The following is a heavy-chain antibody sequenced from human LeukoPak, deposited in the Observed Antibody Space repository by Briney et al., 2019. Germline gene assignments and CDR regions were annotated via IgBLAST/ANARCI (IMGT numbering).Heavy chain of an antibody. D-gene: IGHD1-26*01. V-gene: IGHV4-4*07. CDR1: GGSISSFY. CDR3: ARSGWELPPYYYYYMDV. CDR2: ISTSGST. J-gene: IGHJ6*03. Sequence: SETLSLTCTVSGGSISSFYWSWIRQPAGKGLEWIGRISTSGSTNYNPSLKSRVTMSVDTSKNQFSLKLSSVTAADTAVYYCARSGWELPPYYYYYMDVWGKGTTVTISS.